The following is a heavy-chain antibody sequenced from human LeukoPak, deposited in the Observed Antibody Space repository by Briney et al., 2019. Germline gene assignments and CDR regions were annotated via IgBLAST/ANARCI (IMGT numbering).Heavy chain of an antibody. Sequence: PSETLSLTCTVSGGSISGSSYYWGWIRQPPGKGLEWIGSIYYSGSTYYNPSLKSRVTISVDTSKNQFSLKLSSVTAADTAVYYCARIAAYSYGQEDYYYMDVWGKGTTVTVSS. CDR2: IYYSGST. CDR1: GGSISGSSYY. V-gene: IGHV4-39*01. CDR3: ARIAAYSYGQEDYYYMDV. D-gene: IGHD5-18*01. J-gene: IGHJ6*03.